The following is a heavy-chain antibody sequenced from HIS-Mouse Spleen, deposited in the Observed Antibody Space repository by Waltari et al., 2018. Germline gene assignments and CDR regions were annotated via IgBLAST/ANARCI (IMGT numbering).Heavy chain of an antibody. Sequence: QLQLQESGPGLVKPSETLSLTCTVSGGSISSIRYYWRWIRQPSGKGLEWIGSIYYSGSTYYNPSLKSRVTISVDTSKNQFSLKLSSVTAADTAVYYCAREIPYSSSWYDWYFDLWGRGTLVTVSS. CDR3: AREIPYSSSWYDWYFDL. V-gene: IGHV4-39*07. CDR1: GGSISSIRYY. D-gene: IGHD6-13*01. J-gene: IGHJ2*01. CDR2: IYYSGST.